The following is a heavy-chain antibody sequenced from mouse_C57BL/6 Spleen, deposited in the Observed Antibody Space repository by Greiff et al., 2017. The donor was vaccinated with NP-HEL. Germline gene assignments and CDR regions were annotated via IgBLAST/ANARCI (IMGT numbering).Heavy chain of an antibody. CDR1: GYAFSSSW. J-gene: IGHJ3*01. D-gene: IGHD4-1*02. Sequence: VKLQESGPELVKPGASVKISCKASGYAFSSSWMNWVKQRPGKGLEWIGRIYPGDGDTNYNGKFKGKATLTADKSSSTADMQLSSLTSEDSAVYFCASTGTRFAYWGQGTLVTVSA. CDR2: IYPGDGDT. CDR3: ASTGTRFAY. V-gene: IGHV1-82*01.